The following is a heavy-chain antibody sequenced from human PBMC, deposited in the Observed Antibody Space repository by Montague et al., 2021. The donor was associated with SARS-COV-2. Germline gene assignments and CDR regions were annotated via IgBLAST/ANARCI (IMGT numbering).Heavy chain of an antibody. J-gene: IGHJ6*02. CDR3: ARGEGVMVYVYGMDV. CDR1: GGSISSGGYY. Sequence: TLSLTCTVSGGSISSGGYYWSWIRQHPGKGLEWIGYIYYSGSTNYNPSLKSRLTISVDTSKNQFSLKLSSVTAADTAVYYCARGEGVMVYVYGMDVWGQGNTVTVS. D-gene: IGHD2-8*01. V-gene: IGHV4-31*03. CDR2: IYYSGST.